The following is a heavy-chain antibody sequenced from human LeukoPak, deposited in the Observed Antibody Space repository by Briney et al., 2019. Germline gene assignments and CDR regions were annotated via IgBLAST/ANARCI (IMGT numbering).Heavy chain of an antibody. V-gene: IGHV4-30-4*08. J-gene: IGHJ4*02. CDR1: GDSINSGEHH. CDR3: ARVQYCSGGSCHNLRLFDQ. CDR2: IYHSGTT. D-gene: IGHD2-15*01. Sequence: SETLSLTCTASGDSINSGEHHWSWIRQPPGKGLEWIGHIYHSGTTYYNPSVKSRMTISVDTSKNQFSLNLRSVTAVDTAVYYCARVQYCSGGSCHNLRLFDQWGQGTLVTVSS.